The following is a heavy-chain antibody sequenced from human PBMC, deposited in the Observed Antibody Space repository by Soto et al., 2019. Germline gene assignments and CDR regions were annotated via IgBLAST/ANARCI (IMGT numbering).Heavy chain of an antibody. CDR2: INPNSGGT. J-gene: IGHJ6*02. V-gene: IGHV1-2*04. CDR3: ARTSMVRGVITLDYGMDV. D-gene: IGHD3-10*01. Sequence: QVQLVQSGAEVKKPGASVKVSCKASGYTFTGYYMHWVRQAPGQGLEWMGWINPNSGGTNYAQKFQGWVTMTRDTSISTAYMELSRLGSDDTAVYYCARTSMVRGVITLDYGMDVWGQGTTVTVSS. CDR1: GYTFTGYY.